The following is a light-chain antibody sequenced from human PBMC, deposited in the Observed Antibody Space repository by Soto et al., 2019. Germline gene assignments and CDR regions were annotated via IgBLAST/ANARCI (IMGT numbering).Light chain of an antibody. J-gene: IGKJ1*01. CDR3: QQYYSTPWT. V-gene: IGKV4-1*01. Sequence: EIVMAQFPETLAVSVGERATIKCRSSQSLLHSSDNRNYLTWYQQKPGQPPKLLIYWASTRQSGVPDRFSGSGSGTDFTLTINSLQAEDVAVYYCQQYYSTPWTCGQGTKVDIK. CDR2: WAS. CDR1: QSLLHSSDNRNY.